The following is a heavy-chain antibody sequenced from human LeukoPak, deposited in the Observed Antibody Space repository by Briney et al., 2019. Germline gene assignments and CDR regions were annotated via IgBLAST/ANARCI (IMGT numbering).Heavy chain of an antibody. CDR3: ARAGHHGYVDY. CDR2: TYYSSKRYN. CDR1: GDSVSSNSAA. V-gene: IGHV6-1*01. J-gene: IGHJ4*02. Sequence: SQTLSLTCVFSGDSVSSNSAAWNWIRQSPSRGLEWLGRTYYSSKRYNDYAVSVKSRITINPDTSKNQYSLQLNSETPEDTAVYYCARAGHHGYVDYWGQGTLVTVSS. D-gene: IGHD5-18*01.